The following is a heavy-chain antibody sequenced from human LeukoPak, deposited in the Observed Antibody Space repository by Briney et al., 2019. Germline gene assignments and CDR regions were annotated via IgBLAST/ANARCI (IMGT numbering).Heavy chain of an antibody. CDR1: GFTVSSNS. J-gene: IGHJ4*02. CDR3: ARRAGAYSHPYDY. Sequence: GGSLRLSCAASGFTVSSNSMSWVRQAPGKGLEWVSFIYSSVTHYSDSVKGRFTISRDNSKNTLFLQMNSLRAEDTAVYYCARRAGAYSHPYDYWGQGTLVTVSS. V-gene: IGHV3-53*01. D-gene: IGHD4/OR15-4a*01. CDR2: IYSSVT.